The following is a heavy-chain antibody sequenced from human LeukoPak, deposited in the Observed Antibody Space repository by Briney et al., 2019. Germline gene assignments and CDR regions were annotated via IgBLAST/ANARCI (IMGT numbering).Heavy chain of an antibody. CDR1: EFSVGSNY. D-gene: IGHD3-22*01. CDR3: ARDLGQYYDTSDNWFDP. V-gene: IGHV3-74*01. Sequence: GGSLRLSCAASEFSVGSNYMTWVRQAPGKGLVWVSRINSDGINTSYAGSVKGRFTISRDNAKNTLNLQMNSLRAEDTAVYYCARDLGQYYDTSDNWFDPWGQGTLVTVSS. CDR2: INSDGINT. J-gene: IGHJ5*02.